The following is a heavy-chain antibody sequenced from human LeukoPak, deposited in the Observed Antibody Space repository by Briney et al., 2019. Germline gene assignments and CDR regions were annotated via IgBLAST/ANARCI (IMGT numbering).Heavy chain of an antibody. CDR3: ARARGGYYLNAFDI. CDR1: GYSFITYW. D-gene: IGHD3-10*01. J-gene: IGHJ3*02. Sequence: GESLKISCKASGYSFITYWIAWGRQMPGKGLEWIGIIYPGDSHTTYSPSFQGQVTISAGKSITTAYLQWSSLKASDTAMYYCARARGGYYLNAFDIWGQGTMVTVSS. V-gene: IGHV5-51*01. CDR2: IYPGDSHT.